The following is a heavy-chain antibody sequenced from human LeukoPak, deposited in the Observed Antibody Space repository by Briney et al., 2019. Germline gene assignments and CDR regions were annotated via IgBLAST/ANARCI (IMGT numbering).Heavy chain of an antibody. D-gene: IGHD1-26*01. CDR2: IYVTWTT. V-gene: IGHV4-4*07. J-gene: IGHJ4*02. Sequence: PSETLSLTCTVSGASISSYYWSWVRQPAGKGLEWVGRIYVTWTTTYNPSLESRVTMSLDTSKNHFSLKLRSVTAADTAVYYCARARRWELAYDYWGQGTLVTVSS. CDR1: GASISSYY. CDR3: ARARRWELAYDY.